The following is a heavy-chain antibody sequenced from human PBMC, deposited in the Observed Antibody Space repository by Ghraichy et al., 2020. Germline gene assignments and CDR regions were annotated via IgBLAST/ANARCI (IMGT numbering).Heavy chain of an antibody. Sequence: SETLSLTCIVSGGSVSSGSYYWSWIRQPPGKGLEWIGYIYDSGSTDYNPSLKSRVTIAAETSKNQFSLKLSSVTAADTAVYYCARGRIVGVTGYYFDNWGQGTLVTVSS. J-gene: IGHJ4*02. V-gene: IGHV4-61*01. D-gene: IGHD1-26*01. CDR3: ARGRIVGVTGYYFDN. CDR2: IYDSGST. CDR1: GGSVSSGSYY.